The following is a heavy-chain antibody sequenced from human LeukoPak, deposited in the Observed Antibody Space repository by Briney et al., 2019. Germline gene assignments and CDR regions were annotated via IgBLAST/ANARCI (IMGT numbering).Heavy chain of an antibody. CDR3: AVGLLWFGELLWGNWFDH. D-gene: IGHD3-10*01. J-gene: IGHJ5*02. CDR2: IIPIRGIA. V-gene: IGHV1-69*04. CDR1: GGTFSTYA. Sequence: SVTVSFKSSGGTFSTYAISWVRQAPGQGLEWMGRIIPIRGIANCAQKFQGRVTITADKSTSTAYMELISLRTEDPAVYYCAVGLLWFGELLWGNWFDHWGQGTLVTVSS.